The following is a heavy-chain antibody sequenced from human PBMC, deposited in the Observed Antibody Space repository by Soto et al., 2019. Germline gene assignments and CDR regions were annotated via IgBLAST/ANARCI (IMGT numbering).Heavy chain of an antibody. V-gene: IGHV4-39*01. Sequence: PSETLSLTCTVSGGSISSSSYYWGWIRQPPGKGLEWIGSIYYSGSTYYNPSLKSRVTISVDTSKNQFSLKLSFVTAADTAVYYCARRDGSNWYVGPTNFDYWGQGTLVTVSS. CDR3: ARRDGSNWYVGPTNFDY. CDR1: GGSISSSSYY. CDR2: IYYSGST. J-gene: IGHJ4*02. D-gene: IGHD6-13*01.